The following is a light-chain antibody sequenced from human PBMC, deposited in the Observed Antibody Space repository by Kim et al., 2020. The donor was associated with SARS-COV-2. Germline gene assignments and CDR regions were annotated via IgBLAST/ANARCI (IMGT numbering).Light chain of an antibody. V-gene: IGKV1-33*01. Sequence: DIQMTQSPSSLSASVGDRVTITCQASQNINKYLSWYQAKPGNAPKLLIYHASNLETEVPSRFSGSGSGADYTFTISSLQPEDIATYYCQQYDGLPLTFGGGTKVDIK. CDR3: QQYDGLPLT. CDR1: QNINKY. J-gene: IGKJ4*01. CDR2: HAS.